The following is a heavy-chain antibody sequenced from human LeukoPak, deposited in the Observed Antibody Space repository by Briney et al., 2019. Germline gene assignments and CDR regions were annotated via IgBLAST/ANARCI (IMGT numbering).Heavy chain of an antibody. CDR3: ARDTAGDIVVVPSGGMDV. J-gene: IGHJ6*02. Sequence: GGSLRLSCAASGFTFSSYSMNWVRQAPGKGLEWVSSISSSSSYIYYAGSVKGRFTISRDNAKNSLYLQMNSLRAEDTAVYYCARDTAGDIVVVPSGGMDVWGQGTTVTVSS. CDR2: ISSSSSYI. CDR1: GFTFSSYS. D-gene: IGHD2-2*01. V-gene: IGHV3-21*01.